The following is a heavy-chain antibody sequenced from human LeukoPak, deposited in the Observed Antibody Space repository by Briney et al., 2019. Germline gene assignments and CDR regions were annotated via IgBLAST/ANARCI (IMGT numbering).Heavy chain of an antibody. J-gene: IGHJ4*02. D-gene: IGHD3-22*01. CDR3: ARLGLYYYDSSGYYYGY. CDR1: GYSFTSYW. CDR2: IYPGDSDT. V-gene: IGHV5-51*01. Sequence: GESLKISCKGSGYSFTSYWIGWVPQMPGKGLEWMGIIYPGDSDTRYSPSFQGQVTISADKSISTAYLQWSSLKASDTAMYYCARLGLYYYDSSGYYYGYWGQGTLVTVSS.